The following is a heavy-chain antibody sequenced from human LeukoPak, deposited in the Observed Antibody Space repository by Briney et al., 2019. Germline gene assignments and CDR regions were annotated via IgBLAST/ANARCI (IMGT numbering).Heavy chain of an antibody. D-gene: IGHD6-19*01. J-gene: IGHJ6*03. V-gene: IGHV6-1*01. CDR2: TYYRSKWYN. CDR1: GDSVSSNSAA. Sequence: SQTLSLTCAISGDSVSSNSAAWNWIRQSPPRGLEWLGRTYYRSKWYNDYAVSVKSRITINPDTSKNQFSLQLNSVTPEDTAVYYCTRDVAVADPYYYYYMDVWGKGTTVTISS. CDR3: TRDVAVADPYYYYYMDV.